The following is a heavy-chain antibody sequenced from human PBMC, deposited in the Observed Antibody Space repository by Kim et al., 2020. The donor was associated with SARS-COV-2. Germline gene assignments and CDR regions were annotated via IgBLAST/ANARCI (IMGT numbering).Heavy chain of an antibody. V-gene: IGHV3-48*03. CDR3: ARGPNYSPFDY. D-gene: IGHD4-4*01. Sequence: YYAEPVRGRFAISRDNDKNSLYLQMNSLRAEDTAVYYCARGPNYSPFDYWGQGTLVTVSS. J-gene: IGHJ4*02.